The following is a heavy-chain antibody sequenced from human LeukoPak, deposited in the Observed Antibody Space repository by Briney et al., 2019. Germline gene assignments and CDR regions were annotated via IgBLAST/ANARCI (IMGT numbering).Heavy chain of an antibody. V-gene: IGHV6-1*01. CDR2: TYYRSKWFN. CDR3: AREFEQQLAYDAFDI. Sequence: SQTLSLTCAISGDSVSSNSAAWNWIRQSPSRGLEWLGRTYYRSKWFNNYAVSVKSRITLNPDTSKNQFSLQLNSVTPEDTAVYYCAREFEQQLAYDAFDIWGQGTVVTVSS. CDR1: GDSVSSNSAA. J-gene: IGHJ3*02. D-gene: IGHD6-13*01.